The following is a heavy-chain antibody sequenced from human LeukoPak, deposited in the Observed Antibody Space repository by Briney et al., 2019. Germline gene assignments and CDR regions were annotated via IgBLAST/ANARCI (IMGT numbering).Heavy chain of an antibody. CDR2: INHSGST. D-gene: IGHD6-19*01. J-gene: IGHJ4*02. Sequence: GSLRLSCAASGFTFSSYAMSWIRQPPGKGLEWIGEINHSGSTNYNPSLKSRVTISVDTSKNQFSLKLSSVTAADTAVYYCARQSSGWYLADYWGQGTLVTVSS. V-gene: IGHV4-34*01. CDR3: ARQSSGWYLADY. CDR1: GFTFSSYA.